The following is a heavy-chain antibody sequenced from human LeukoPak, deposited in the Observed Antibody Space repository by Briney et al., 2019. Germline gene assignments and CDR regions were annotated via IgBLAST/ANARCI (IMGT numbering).Heavy chain of an antibody. Sequence: ASVKVSCKASGYTFTSYGISWVRQAPGQGLEWMGWISAYNGNTNYAQKLQGRVTMTTDTSTSTAYMELRSLRSDDTAVYYCAKGPSTFIAVGPGGDYFDYWGQGTLVTVSS. CDR3: AKGPSTFIAVGPGGDYFDY. J-gene: IGHJ4*02. CDR1: GYTFTSYG. V-gene: IGHV1-18*01. CDR2: ISAYNGNT. D-gene: IGHD6-19*01.